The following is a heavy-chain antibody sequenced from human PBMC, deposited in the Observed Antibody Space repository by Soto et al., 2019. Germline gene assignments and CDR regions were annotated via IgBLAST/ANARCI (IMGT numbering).Heavy chain of an antibody. CDR2: ISSSSSTI. Sequence: EVQVVESGGGLVQPGGSLSLSCAASGFTFSRYGMNWVRQAPGKGLECVAYISSSSSTIYYADSVKGRFTISRDNAKNSLSLQMNSLRDEDTAVYYCARDGYCVSTTCYFLPDVWGPGTTVTVSS. V-gene: IGHV3-48*02. CDR1: GFTFSRYG. CDR3: ARDGYCVSTTCYFLPDV. D-gene: IGHD2-2*03. J-gene: IGHJ6*02.